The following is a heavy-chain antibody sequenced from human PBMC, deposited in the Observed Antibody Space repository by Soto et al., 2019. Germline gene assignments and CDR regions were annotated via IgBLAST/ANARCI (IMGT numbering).Heavy chain of an antibody. CDR3: ASIKIVGILTYYMDV. Sequence: QLQLQESGPGLVKPSETLSLSCTVSGDSISTSSSYYWGWIRQPPGKGLEWIANMYYSGSTYYNPSLKSRVTISLETSKNQFSLKLNSVTAADTAVYYCASIKIVGILTYYMDVWGKGTTVTVSS. V-gene: IGHV4-39*01. CDR2: MYYSGST. D-gene: IGHD3-3*01. CDR1: GDSISTSSSYY. J-gene: IGHJ6*03.